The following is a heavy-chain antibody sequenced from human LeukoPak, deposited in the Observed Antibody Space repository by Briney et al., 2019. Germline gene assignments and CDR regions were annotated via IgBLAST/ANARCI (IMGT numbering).Heavy chain of an antibody. Sequence: GGSLRLSRAPSGFPFNTYAMSWVRQAPGKGLEWVSTITGSGGSTDYADSAKGRFTISRDNSKNTLYLQMNSLRAEDTAVYYCAQLYGGSYTYFDYWGQGALVTVSS. J-gene: IGHJ4*02. CDR2: ITGSGGST. CDR1: GFPFNTYA. V-gene: IGHV3-23*01. D-gene: IGHD1-26*01. CDR3: AQLYGGSYTYFDY.